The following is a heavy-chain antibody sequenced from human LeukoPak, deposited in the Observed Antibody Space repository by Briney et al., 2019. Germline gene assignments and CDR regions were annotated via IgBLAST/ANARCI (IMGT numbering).Heavy chain of an antibody. J-gene: IGHJ4*02. CDR3: ARDGYSSGWYYFDY. Sequence: GGSLRLSCAASGFTVSSNYTSWVRQAPGKGLEWVSVIYRSGSTFYADSVKGRFTISRDNSKNTLFLQMNNVRVEDTAMYYCARDGYSSGWYYFDYWGQGTLVTVSS. CDR2: IYRSGST. CDR1: GFTVSSNY. D-gene: IGHD6-19*01. V-gene: IGHV3-53*01.